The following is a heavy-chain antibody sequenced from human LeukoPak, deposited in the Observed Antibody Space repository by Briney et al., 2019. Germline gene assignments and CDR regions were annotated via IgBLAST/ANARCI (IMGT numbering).Heavy chain of an antibody. J-gene: IGHJ5*02. CDR3: FTIFGVATLNWFGP. Sequence: GGSLRLSCAISGFSISNYDMNWVRQAPGKGLEWVSHISSSGSTIYYADSVKGRFTISRDNAKNSLYLQMNSLRAEDTAVYYCFTIFGVATLNWFGPWGQGTLVTVSP. D-gene: IGHD3-3*01. CDR2: ISSSGSTI. V-gene: IGHV3-48*03. CDR1: GFSISNYD.